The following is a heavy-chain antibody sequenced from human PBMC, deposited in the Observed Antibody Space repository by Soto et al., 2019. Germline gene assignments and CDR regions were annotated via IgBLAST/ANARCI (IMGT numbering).Heavy chain of an antibody. D-gene: IGHD3-3*01. CDR1: GYTFTAYT. Sequence: QVQLVQSGAEVKKPGASVKVSCKASGYTFTAYTVHWVRQAPGQRLEWMGWINSGNGNTKYSQKFQGRVTITRDTSASTTYMELSSLRSEDTAVYYCARSTYYDFWSGYLDNWFAPWGQGTLVTVSS. CDR3: ARSTYYDFWSGYLDNWFAP. V-gene: IGHV1-3*01. CDR2: INSGNGNT. J-gene: IGHJ5*02.